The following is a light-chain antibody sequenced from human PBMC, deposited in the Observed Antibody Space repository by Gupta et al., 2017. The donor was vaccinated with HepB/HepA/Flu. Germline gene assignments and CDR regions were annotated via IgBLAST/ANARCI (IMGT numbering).Light chain of an antibody. J-gene: IGLJ2*01. V-gene: IGLV2-14*03. CDR1: SSDVGGYNY. Sequence: QSALTQPASVSGSPGQSITISCTGTSSDVGGYNYVSWYQQHPGKAPKLMIYDVSDRPSGVSTRFSGSKSGNTASLTISGLQAEDEADYYCNSYTTSSSPLVFGGGTKLTVL. CDR3: NSYTTSSSPLV. CDR2: DVS.